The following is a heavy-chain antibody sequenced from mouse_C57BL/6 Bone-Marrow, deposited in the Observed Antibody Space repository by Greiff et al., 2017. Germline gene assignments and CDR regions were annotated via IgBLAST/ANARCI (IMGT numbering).Heavy chain of an antibody. Sequence: VQVVESGAELARPGASVKLSCKASGYTFTSYGISWVKQRTGQGLEWIGEIYPRSGNTYYNEKFKGKATLTADKSSSTAYMELRSLTSEDSAVYFCARAPLITTVVYWYFDVWGTGTTVTVSS. V-gene: IGHV1-81*01. CDR2: IYPRSGNT. CDR3: ARAPLITTVVYWYFDV. CDR1: GYTFTSYG. D-gene: IGHD1-1*01. J-gene: IGHJ1*03.